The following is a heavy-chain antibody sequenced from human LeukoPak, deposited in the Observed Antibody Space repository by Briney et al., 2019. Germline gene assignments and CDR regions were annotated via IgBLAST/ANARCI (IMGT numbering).Heavy chain of an antibody. D-gene: IGHD6-13*01. J-gene: IGHJ4*02. Sequence: PSETLSLTCTVSGGSISSYYWSWIRQPPGKGLEWIGYIYYSGSTNYNPSLKSRFTISVDTSKNQFSLKLSSVTAADTAVYYCARGVYIAAAQYAYWGQGTLVTVSS. CDR3: ARGVYIAAAQYAY. CDR1: GGSISSYY. CDR2: IYYSGST. V-gene: IGHV4-59*01.